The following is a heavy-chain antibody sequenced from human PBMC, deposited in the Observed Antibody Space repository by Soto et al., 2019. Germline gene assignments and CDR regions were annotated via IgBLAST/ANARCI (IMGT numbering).Heavy chain of an antibody. J-gene: IGHJ6*02. CDR2: ISGSGATK. V-gene: IGHV3-48*04. D-gene: IGHD4-17*01. CDR1: GFTFSSHS. CDR3: GRVPLDGNYANGVDV. Sequence: PGGSLRLSCAASGFTFSSHSINWVRQAPGKGLEWVSYISGSGATKYYADSVKGRFTISRDNAKNSLFLQMNSLRADDTAVYYCGRVPLDGNYANGVDVWGQGTTVTVSS.